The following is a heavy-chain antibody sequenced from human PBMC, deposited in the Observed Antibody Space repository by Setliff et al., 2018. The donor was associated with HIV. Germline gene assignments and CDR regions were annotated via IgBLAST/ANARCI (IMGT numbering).Heavy chain of an antibody. V-gene: IGHV1-2*02. CDR3: AADPQAGTTSYDAFDI. CDR1: GYTFTGYY. J-gene: IGHJ3*02. Sequence: ASVKVSCKASGYTFTGYYMHWVRQAPGQGLEWMGWINPNSGGTNYAQKFQGRVTITRDMSTSRAYMELSGLRTEDTAVYYCAADPQAGTTSYDAFDIWGQGTVVTVS. CDR2: INPNSGGT. D-gene: IGHD1-7*01.